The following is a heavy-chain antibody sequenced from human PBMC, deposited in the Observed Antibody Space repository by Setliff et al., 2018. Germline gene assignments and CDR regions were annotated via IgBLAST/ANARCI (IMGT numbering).Heavy chain of an antibody. V-gene: IGHV3-23*01. Sequence: PGGSLRLSCAASGFTFSSYAMSWVRQAPGKGLEWVSRISNSGGSTNFVDSVKGRFTVSRDNAMDTLFLQMNGLTTDDTAKYFCAKDRWGYADPWGQGTLVTVSS. CDR3: AKDRWGYADP. D-gene: IGHD2-2*01. CDR1: GFTFSSYA. J-gene: IGHJ5*02. CDR2: ISNSGGST.